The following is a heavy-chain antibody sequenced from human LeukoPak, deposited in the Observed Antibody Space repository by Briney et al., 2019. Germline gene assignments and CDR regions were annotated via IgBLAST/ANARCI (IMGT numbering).Heavy chain of an antibody. Sequence: PSETLSLTCTVSGGSISSGGYYWSWIRQHPGKGLEWIGYICNSGSPYYNPSLKSRVTISVDTSKNQFSLNLSSVTAADTAVYYCARVDTAAFDYWGQGTLVTVSS. CDR2: ICNSGSP. J-gene: IGHJ4*02. CDR3: ARVDTAAFDY. V-gene: IGHV4-31*03. CDR1: GGSISSGGYY. D-gene: IGHD5-18*01.